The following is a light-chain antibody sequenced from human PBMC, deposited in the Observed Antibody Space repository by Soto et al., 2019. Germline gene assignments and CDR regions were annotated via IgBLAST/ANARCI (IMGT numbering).Light chain of an antibody. J-gene: IGLJ3*02. CDR1: SSDIGGYNY. V-gene: IGLV2-14*01. CDR3: TSYTSTSSTLV. Sequence: VLTQPASVSGSPGQSITISCTGTSSDIGGYNYVSWFQQHPGKAPKLMIYEVTNRPSGDSNRFSGSKSGNTASLTISGLQAEDEADYYCTSYTSTSSTLVFGGGTKVTVL. CDR2: EVT.